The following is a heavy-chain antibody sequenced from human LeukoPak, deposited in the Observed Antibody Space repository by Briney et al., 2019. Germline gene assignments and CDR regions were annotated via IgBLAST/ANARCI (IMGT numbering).Heavy chain of an antibody. J-gene: IGHJ3*02. Sequence: SETLSLTCIVSGGSISNTTYYWGWIRQPPGKGLEWIGTIYYSGTTYYNPSLKSRVTISVDTSKNQFSLKLSSVTAADTAMYYCAREINPINWGKPFDIWGPGTMVTVSS. V-gene: IGHV4-39*07. CDR3: AREINPINWGKPFDI. CDR1: GGSISNTTYY. CDR2: IYYSGTT. D-gene: IGHD7-27*01.